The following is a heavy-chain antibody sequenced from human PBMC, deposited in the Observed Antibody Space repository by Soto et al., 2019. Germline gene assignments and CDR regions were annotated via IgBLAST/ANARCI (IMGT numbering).Heavy chain of an antibody. V-gene: IGHV3-7*01. CDR1: GFTFRDYW. CDR3: ATSATARGGIDY. Sequence: ESGGGLVQPGGSLRLSCAASGFTFRDYWMSWLRQAPGSGLEWVANINQDESQKYYVDSVKGRFTISRDNAKNSLYLQMNSLRAEDTAVYYCATSATARGGIDYWGQGTLVTVSS. D-gene: IGHD2-21*02. CDR2: INQDESQK. J-gene: IGHJ4*02.